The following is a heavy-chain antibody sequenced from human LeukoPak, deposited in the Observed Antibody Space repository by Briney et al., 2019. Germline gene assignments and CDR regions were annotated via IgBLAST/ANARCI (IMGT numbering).Heavy chain of an antibody. V-gene: IGHV3-23*01. Sequence: GGSPILSCAASGFTFSSYAMSWVRQAPGKGLEWVSAISGSGGSTYYADSVKGRFTISRDNSKNSLYLQMNSLRAEDTAVYYCARTDYYDKSIDYWGQGTLVTVSS. CDR1: GFTFSSYA. CDR2: ISGSGGST. D-gene: IGHD3-22*01. J-gene: IGHJ4*02. CDR3: ARTDYYDKSIDY.